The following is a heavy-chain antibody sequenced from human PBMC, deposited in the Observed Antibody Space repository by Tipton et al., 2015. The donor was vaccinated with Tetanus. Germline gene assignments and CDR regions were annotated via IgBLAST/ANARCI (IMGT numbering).Heavy chain of an antibody. CDR3: ARGGSSPY. CDR1: GYAFSSYG. Sequence: QVQLVQSGAEVKRSGASVKVSCKVSGYAFSSYGINWVRQAPGRGLEWVGSISPYTGNTNYAQNLQGRVTMTRDTSTTTAYMELRSLRSDDTAVYYCARGGSSPYWGQGTLVIVSS. D-gene: IGHD2-15*01. V-gene: IGHV1-18*04. CDR2: ISPYTGNT. J-gene: IGHJ4*02.